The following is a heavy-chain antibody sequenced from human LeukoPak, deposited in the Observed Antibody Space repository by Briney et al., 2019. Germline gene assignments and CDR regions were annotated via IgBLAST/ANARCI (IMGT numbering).Heavy chain of an antibody. CDR2: INHSGNT. J-gene: IGHJ4*02. CDR1: GGSISSDDDY. Sequence: PSETLSLTCSVSGGSISSDDDYWSWIRQPPGKGLEWIGYINHSGNTYYIPSLRSRATISIDASKNQFSLELPSVAAADTAIYYCARYTVTNLLDYWGQGTLVAVSS. CDR3: ARYTVTNLLDY. V-gene: IGHV4-30-4*08. D-gene: IGHD4-17*01.